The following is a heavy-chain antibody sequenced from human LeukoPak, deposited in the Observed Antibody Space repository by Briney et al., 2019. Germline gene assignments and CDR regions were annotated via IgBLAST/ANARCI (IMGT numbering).Heavy chain of an antibody. Sequence: GGSLRLSCAASGFTFSSYWMSWVRQAPGKGLEWVANIKQDGSEKYYVYSVKGRFTISRDNAKNTLYLHMNSLRAEDAAVYYCTTDTFGARDSWGQGTLVTVSS. CDR3: TTDTFGARDS. V-gene: IGHV3-7*01. CDR1: GFTFSSYW. CDR2: IKQDGSEK. D-gene: IGHD3-10*01. J-gene: IGHJ4*02.